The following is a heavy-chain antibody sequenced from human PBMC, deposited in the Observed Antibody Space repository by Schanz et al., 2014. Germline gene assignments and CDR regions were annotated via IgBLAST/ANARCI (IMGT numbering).Heavy chain of an antibody. V-gene: IGHV3-7*01. CDR1: GFTVSSDY. J-gene: IGHJ4*02. D-gene: IGHD5-12*01. CDR2: IKHDGGEK. Sequence: DVQLVESGGGLVQPGGSLRLSCAASGFTVSSDYMSWVRQAPGKGLEWVANIKHDGGEKYYVDSLKGRFTISRDNAKNSLYLQMSSLRAEDTAVYYCVRIYSGYSGGYLDYWGQGTLVTVSS. CDR3: VRIYSGYSGGYLDY.